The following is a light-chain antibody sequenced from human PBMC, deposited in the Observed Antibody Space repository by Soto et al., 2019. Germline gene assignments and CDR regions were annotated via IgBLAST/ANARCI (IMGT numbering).Light chain of an antibody. J-gene: IGKJ5*01. CDR2: CAS. Sequence: EIVLTQSPGTLSLSPGERATLSCRASQSVSSSYLAWYQQKPGQAPRLLIYCASSRATGIPDRFSGIGSGTDFTLTISILEPEDFAVYYCQQYGSSPPITFGQGTRLEIK. CDR1: QSVSSSY. CDR3: QQYGSSPPIT. V-gene: IGKV3-20*01.